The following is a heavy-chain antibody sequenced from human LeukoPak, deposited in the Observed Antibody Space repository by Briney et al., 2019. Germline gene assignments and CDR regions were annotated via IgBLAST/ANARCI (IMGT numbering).Heavy chain of an antibody. Sequence: PSETLSLTCTVSGDSISKYYWSWIRQPPGRGLEWIGYISYTGTTTYTPSLMTRVTITSDTPKNRFSLKLTSVTAADTAVYYCARHFGSAKNWFDPWGQGTLVTVSS. CDR3: ARHFGSAKNWFDP. D-gene: IGHD3-16*01. J-gene: IGHJ5*02. CDR1: GDSISKYY. V-gene: IGHV4-59*08. CDR2: ISYTGTT.